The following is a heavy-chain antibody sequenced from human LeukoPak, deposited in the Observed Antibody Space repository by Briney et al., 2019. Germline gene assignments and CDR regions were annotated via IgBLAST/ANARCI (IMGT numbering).Heavy chain of an antibody. Sequence: SVKVSCKASGGTFNNFAINWVRQAPGQGLEWMGRIIPLLNVTNSAQGFQGRVAITADKSTTTVYMELSSLKSQDTAVYYCARGRAVVAVPTVTDFDYWGQGTRFTVSS. D-gene: IGHD2-2*01. CDR3: ARGRAVVAVPTVTDFDY. CDR1: GGTFNNFA. V-gene: IGHV1-69*04. CDR2: IIPLLNVT. J-gene: IGHJ4*02.